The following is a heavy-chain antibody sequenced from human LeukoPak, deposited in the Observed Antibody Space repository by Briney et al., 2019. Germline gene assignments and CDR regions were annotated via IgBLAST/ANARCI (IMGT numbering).Heavy chain of an antibody. Sequence: SETLSLTCTVSGGSISSYYWSWIRQPPGKGLEWIGYIYYSGSTDYNPSLKSRVTISVDTSKNQFSLKLSSVTAADTAVYYCVRGPGASSLPGPWGQGTLVTVSS. CDR1: GGSISSYY. V-gene: IGHV4-59*01. CDR2: IYYSGST. D-gene: IGHD2-2*01. CDR3: VRGPGASSLPGP. J-gene: IGHJ5*02.